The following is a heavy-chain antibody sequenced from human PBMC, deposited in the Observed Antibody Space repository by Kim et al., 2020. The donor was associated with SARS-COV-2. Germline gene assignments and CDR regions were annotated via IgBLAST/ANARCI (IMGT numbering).Heavy chain of an antibody. CDR3: ASLADPYGSGYYFDY. V-gene: IGHV4-34*01. CDR2: INHSGST. Sequence: SETLSLTCAVYGGSFSGYYWSWIRQPPGKGLEWIGEINHSGSTNYNPSLKSRVTISVDTSKNQFSLKLSSVTAADTAVYYCASLADPYGSGYYFDYWGQGTLVTVSS. CDR1: GGSFSGYY. J-gene: IGHJ4*02. D-gene: IGHD3-10*01.